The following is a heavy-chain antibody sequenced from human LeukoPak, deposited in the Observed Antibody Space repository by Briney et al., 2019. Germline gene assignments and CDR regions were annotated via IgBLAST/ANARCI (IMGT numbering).Heavy chain of an antibody. Sequence: PGGSLRLSCAASGFTFSSYEMNWVRQAPGKGLEWAAVISSDGIYKYYADSVKGRFTISRDNSKNTLYLQMDSLRAEDTAAYYCAGLEGSWFGSKTPDYWGQGTLVTVSS. J-gene: IGHJ4*02. D-gene: IGHD3-10*01. V-gene: IGHV3-30-3*01. CDR3: AGLEGSWFGSKTPDY. CDR2: ISSDGIYK. CDR1: GFTFSSYE.